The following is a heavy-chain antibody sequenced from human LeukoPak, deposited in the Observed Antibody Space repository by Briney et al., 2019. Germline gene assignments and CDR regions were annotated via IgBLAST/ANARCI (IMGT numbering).Heavy chain of an antibody. J-gene: IGHJ4*02. Sequence: PGGSLRLSCAASGFAVSSSYMSWVRQAPGKGLEWASVIYSGGSTYYADSVKGRFTISRDNSKNTLYLQMNSLRAEDTAVYYCARDSSPPIRWGQGTLVTVSS. CDR2: IYSGGST. CDR3: ARDSSPPIR. V-gene: IGHV3-53*01. CDR1: GFAVSSSY.